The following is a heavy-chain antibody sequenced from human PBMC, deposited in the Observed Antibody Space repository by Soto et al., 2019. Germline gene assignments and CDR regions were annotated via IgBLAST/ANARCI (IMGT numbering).Heavy chain of an antibody. CDR1: GFTFSSYA. Sequence: EVQLLESGGGLVQPGGSLRLSCAASGFTFSSYAMSWVRQAPGKGLEWVSAISGSGGSTYYADSVKGRFTISRDKSKNTLYRQINSLRAEDTAVYYCAKDHVAGSLDCWGQGGLVTVSS. V-gene: IGHV3-23*01. CDR3: AKDHVAGSLDC. CDR2: ISGSGGST. J-gene: IGHJ4*02. D-gene: IGHD3-16*01.